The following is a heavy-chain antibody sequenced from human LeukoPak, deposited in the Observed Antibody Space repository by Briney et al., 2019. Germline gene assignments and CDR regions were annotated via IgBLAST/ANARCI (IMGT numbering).Heavy chain of an antibody. V-gene: IGHV1-18*01. J-gene: IGHJ4*02. CDR1: GYTFTTHG. CDR3: VRDIGTSPYLHDY. CDR2: ISVYNGNT. Sequence: ASVKVSYKASGYTFTTHGISWVRQAPGQGLEWMGWISVYNGNTNYAQKFQGRVTITTDTSTSTAYMEVRTLRFDDTAVYYCVRDIGTSPYLHDYWGQGTLVTVSS. D-gene: IGHD6-13*01.